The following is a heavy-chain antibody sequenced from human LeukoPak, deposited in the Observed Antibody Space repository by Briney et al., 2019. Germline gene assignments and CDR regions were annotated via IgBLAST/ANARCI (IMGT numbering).Heavy chain of an antibody. V-gene: IGHV1-18*01. Sequence: ASVKVSCKASGYTFTSYGISWVRQAPGQGLEWIGWTSAYNGNTNYAQKLQGRVTMTTDTSTSTAYMELRSLRSDDTAVYYCARAGLGPSQYYGSGTNDYWGQGTLVTVSS. J-gene: IGHJ4*02. CDR3: ARAGLGPSQYYGSGTNDY. D-gene: IGHD3-10*01. CDR1: GYTFTSYG. CDR2: TSAYNGNT.